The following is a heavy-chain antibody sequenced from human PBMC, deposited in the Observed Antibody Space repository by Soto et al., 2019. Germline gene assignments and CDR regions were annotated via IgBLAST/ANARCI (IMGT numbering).Heavy chain of an antibody. J-gene: IGHJ4*02. V-gene: IGHV1-3*01. CDR1: GYTFTIYA. CDR3: ARDLSGGSGPPY. Sequence: ASVKVSCKASGYTFTIYAMHWVRQAPGQRLEWMGWINAGNGNTKYSQKFQGRVTITRDTSASTAYMELSSLRSEDTAVYYCARDLSGGSGPPYWGQGTLVTVSS. D-gene: IGHD3-10*01. CDR2: INAGNGNT.